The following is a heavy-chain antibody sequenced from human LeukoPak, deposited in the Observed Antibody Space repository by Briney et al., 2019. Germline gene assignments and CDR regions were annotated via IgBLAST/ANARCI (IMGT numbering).Heavy chain of an antibody. Sequence: SETLSLTCTASGGSISSSSYYWGWIRQPPGKGLEWIGSIYYSGSTYYNPSLKSRVTISVDTSKNQFSLKLSSVTAAGTAVYYCYILRGLDYGMDVWGQGTTVTVSS. CDR3: YILRGLDYGMDV. V-gene: IGHV4-39*01. J-gene: IGHJ6*02. CDR2: IYYSGST. CDR1: GGSISSSSYY. D-gene: IGHD3-9*01.